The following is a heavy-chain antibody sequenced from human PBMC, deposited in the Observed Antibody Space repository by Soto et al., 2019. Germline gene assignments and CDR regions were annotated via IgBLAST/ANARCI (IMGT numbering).Heavy chain of an antibody. V-gene: IGHV4-34*01. J-gene: IGHJ1*01. D-gene: IGHD3-22*01. CDR3: ARVPMIVVVMSQLPPTGSRYFQH. CDR1: GGSFSXXY. Sequence: SETXSLXXAVYGGSFSXXYXXXXXQPPGKXXEWXGEINHSGSTNYNPSLKSRVTISVDTSKNQFSLKLSSVTAADTAVYYCARVPMIVVVMSQLPPTGSRYFQHWGQGTLVTVSS. CDR2: INHSGST.